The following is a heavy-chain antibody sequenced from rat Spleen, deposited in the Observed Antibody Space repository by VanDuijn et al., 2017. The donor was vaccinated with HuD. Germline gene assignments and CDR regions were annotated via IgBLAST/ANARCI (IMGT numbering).Heavy chain of an antibody. CDR1: GFSLSSYA. CDR2: IWGDGRT. D-gene: IGHD1-12*03. Sequence: QVQLKESGPGLVQPSQTLSLTCTVSGFSLSSYAVTWVRQPPGKGLEWMGGIWGDGRTKYNSVLKSRLSISRDTSKSQVFLKMNSLQTDDTAIYFCTRSWGYYYDGSPQWFAYWGQGTLVTVSS. V-gene: IGHV2-13*01. CDR3: TRSWGYYYDGSPQWFAY. J-gene: IGHJ3*01.